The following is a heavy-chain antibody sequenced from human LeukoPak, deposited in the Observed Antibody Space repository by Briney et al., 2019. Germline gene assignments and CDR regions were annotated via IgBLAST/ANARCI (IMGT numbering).Heavy chain of an antibody. D-gene: IGHD6-19*01. CDR2: IYYSGSA. Sequence: SESLSLTCTVSGGSIRSSSSYWGWIRQPPGKGLEWIGIIYYSGSAYYNPSLKSRVTISVDTSKNQFSLKLSSVTAADTAVYYCARGLYSSGWYNWYFDLWGRGTLVTVSS. J-gene: IGHJ2*01. CDR3: ARGLYSSGWYNWYFDL. CDR1: GGSIRSSSSY. V-gene: IGHV4-39*07.